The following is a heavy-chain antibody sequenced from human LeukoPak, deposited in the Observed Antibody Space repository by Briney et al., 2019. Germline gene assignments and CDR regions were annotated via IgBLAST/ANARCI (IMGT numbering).Heavy chain of an antibody. Sequence: NPGGSLRPSCAASGFTFSTYSMNWVRQAPGKGLEWVSSISSSSRYIYYADSVKGRFTISRDNAKNSLYLQVNSLRAEDTAVYYCARVSVAAAFDIWGQGTMVTVSS. D-gene: IGHD6-19*01. J-gene: IGHJ3*02. CDR3: ARVSVAAAFDI. CDR1: GFTFSTYS. V-gene: IGHV3-21*01. CDR2: ISSSSRYI.